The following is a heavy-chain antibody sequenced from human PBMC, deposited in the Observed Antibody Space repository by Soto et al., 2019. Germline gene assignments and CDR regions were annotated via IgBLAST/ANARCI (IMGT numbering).Heavy chain of an antibody. D-gene: IGHD3-10*01. J-gene: IGHJ6*03. V-gene: IGHV4-34*01. CDR1: GGSFSGYY. CDR3: ARAIINYGSGSYYNVRNYYYYYMDV. CDR2: INHSGST. Sequence: SETLSLTCAVYGGSFSGYYWSWIRQPPGKGLEWIGEINHSGSTNYNPSLKSRVTISVDTSKNQFSLKLSSVTAADTAVYYCARAIINYGSGSYYNVRNYYYYYMDVWGKGTTVTVSS.